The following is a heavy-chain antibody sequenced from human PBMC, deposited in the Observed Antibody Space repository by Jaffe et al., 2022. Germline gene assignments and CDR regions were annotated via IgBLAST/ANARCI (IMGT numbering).Heavy chain of an antibody. D-gene: IGHD3-10*01. V-gene: IGHV2-5*01. CDR3: AHRRWTEDYYGSGSYYYYYYYMDV. Sequence: QITLKESGPTLVKPTQTLTLTCTFSGFSLSTSGVGVGWIRQPPGKALEWLALIYWNDDKRYSPSLKSRLTITKDTSKNQVVLTMTNMDPVDTATYYCAHRRWTEDYYGSGSYYYYYYYMDVWGKGTTVTVSS. J-gene: IGHJ6*03. CDR1: GFSLSTSGVG. CDR2: IYWNDDK.